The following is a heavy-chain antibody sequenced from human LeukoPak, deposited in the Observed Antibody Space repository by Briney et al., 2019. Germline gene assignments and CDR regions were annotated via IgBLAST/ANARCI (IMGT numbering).Heavy chain of an antibody. CDR3: ARGNYDFWSGYYEGIYYFDY. Sequence: PSQTLSLTCTVSGGSISSGGYYWSWIRQPPGKGLEWIGYIYYSGSTNYNPSLKSRVTISVDTSKNQFSLKLSSVTAADTAVYYCARGNYDFWSGYYEGIYYFDYWGQGTLVTVSS. D-gene: IGHD3-3*01. CDR1: GGSISSGGYY. J-gene: IGHJ4*02. CDR2: IYYSGST. V-gene: IGHV4-61*08.